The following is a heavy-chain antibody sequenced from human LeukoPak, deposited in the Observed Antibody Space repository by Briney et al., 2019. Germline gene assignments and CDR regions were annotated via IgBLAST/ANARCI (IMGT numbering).Heavy chain of an antibody. D-gene: IGHD1-20*01. CDR2: INPSGATT. V-gene: IGHV1-46*04. CDR3: AREGDNYAFDI. Sequence: ASVKVSCKAPGYTFTSYQMHWVRQAPGQGLEWMGMINPSGATTSYAQKWQGRVTMARDMSASTVYMELSSLRSEGTAVYYCAREGDNYAFDIWGQGTMVTVSS. J-gene: IGHJ3*02. CDR1: GYTFTSYQ.